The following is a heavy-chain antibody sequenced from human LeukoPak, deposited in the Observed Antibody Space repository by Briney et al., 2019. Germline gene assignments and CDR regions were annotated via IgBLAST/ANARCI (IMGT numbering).Heavy chain of an antibody. CDR2: IKEDGSDK. V-gene: IGHV3-7*05. Sequence: GGSLRLSCAASVFTFSNYWMSRVRQAPGKGLERVSTIKEDGSDKYHVDYVKGRFTISRDNAKKSLYLQMNILRAEYTAVYYCAKFPYGDYIHYWGQGTL. CDR3: AKFPYGDYIHY. D-gene: IGHD4-17*01. J-gene: IGHJ4*02. CDR1: VFTFSNYW.